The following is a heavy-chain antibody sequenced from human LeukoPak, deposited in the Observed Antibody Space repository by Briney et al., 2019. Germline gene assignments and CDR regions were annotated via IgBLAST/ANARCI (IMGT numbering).Heavy chain of an antibody. D-gene: IGHD3-22*01. Sequence: GGSLRLSCAASGFTFSSYSMNWVRQAPGKGLEWVSSISSSSSTIYYADSVKGRFTISRDNAKNSLYLQMNSLRAEDTAVYYCARVLHKRNYDSSVYYGYWGQGTLVTVSS. V-gene: IGHV3-48*01. CDR1: GFTFSSYS. J-gene: IGHJ4*02. CDR3: ARVLHKRNYDSSVYYGY. CDR2: ISSSSSTI.